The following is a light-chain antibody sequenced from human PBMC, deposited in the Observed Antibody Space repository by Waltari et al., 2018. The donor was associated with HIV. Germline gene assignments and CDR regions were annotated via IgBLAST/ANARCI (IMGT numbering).Light chain of an antibody. CDR2: WAS. J-gene: IGKJ3*01. CDR3: QQYYIAPFT. Sequence: DIMMTQSPESLAVSLGERATINCKSSQSVLYRSNSKNYLAWFQQKPGQPPKLLIYWASTRESGVPDRFNGSGSGTDFTLTISSLQAEDVALYYCQQYYIAPFTFGPGTRVDLK. V-gene: IGKV4-1*01. CDR1: QSVLYRSNSKNY.